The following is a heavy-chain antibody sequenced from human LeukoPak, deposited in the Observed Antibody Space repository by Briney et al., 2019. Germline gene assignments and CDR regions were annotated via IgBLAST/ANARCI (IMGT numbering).Heavy chain of an antibody. V-gene: IGHV3-74*01. J-gene: IGHJ4*02. CDR3: ARDRGPRTGFMVREAYDY. D-gene: IGHD3-10*01. CDR1: GFTFSDYW. Sequence: GALRLSCAASGFTFSDYWIHWVRQAPGKGLVWVSRINTDGSITNYADSVKGRFTISRDNAKNTLYLQMSSLRAEDTAVYYCARDRGPRTGFMVREAYDYWGQGTLVTVSS. CDR2: INTDGSIT.